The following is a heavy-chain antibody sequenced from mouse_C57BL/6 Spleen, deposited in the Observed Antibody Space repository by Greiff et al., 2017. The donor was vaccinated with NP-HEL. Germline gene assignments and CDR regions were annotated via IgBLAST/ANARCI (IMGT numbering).Heavy chain of an antibody. J-gene: IGHJ3*01. Sequence: EVQGVESGGGLVQPKGSLKLSCAASGFSFNTYAMNWVRQAPGKGLEWVARIRSKSNNYATYYADSVKDRFTISRDDSESMLYLQMNNLKTEDTAMYYCVRGGTGPWFAYWGQGTLVTVSA. V-gene: IGHV10-1*01. CDR1: GFSFNTYA. CDR2: IRSKSNNYAT. D-gene: IGHD3-3*01. CDR3: VRGGTGPWFAY.